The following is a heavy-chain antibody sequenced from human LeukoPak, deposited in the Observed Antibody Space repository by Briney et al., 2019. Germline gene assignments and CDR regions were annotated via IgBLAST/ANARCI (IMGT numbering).Heavy chain of an antibody. J-gene: IGHJ3*02. Sequence: ASVKVSCKVSGSTLTELPIYWVRQAPGRGLEWVGGFDPEDGDTMYTETVQGRVTMTEDTSTETAYMELSSLRSEDTAVYYCAPAEATDDAFDIWGQGTMVTVS. V-gene: IGHV1-24*01. CDR3: APAEATDDAFDI. D-gene: IGHD2-21*02. CDR2: FDPEDGDT. CDR1: GSTLTELP.